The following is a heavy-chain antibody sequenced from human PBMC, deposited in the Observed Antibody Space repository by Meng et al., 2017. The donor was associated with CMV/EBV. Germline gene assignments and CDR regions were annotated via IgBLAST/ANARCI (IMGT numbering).Heavy chain of an antibody. CDR2: INPSGGST. Sequence: QGQLVQSGVEVKKPGASVKVSCKASGYTFTSYYMHWVRQAPGQGLEWMGIINPSGGSTSYAQKFQGRVTMTRDTSTSTVYMELSSLRSEDTAVYYCAREEGIAARSDWFDPWGQGTLVTVSS. CDR3: AREEGIAARSDWFDP. V-gene: IGHV1-46*01. J-gene: IGHJ5*02. D-gene: IGHD6-6*01. CDR1: GYTFTSYY.